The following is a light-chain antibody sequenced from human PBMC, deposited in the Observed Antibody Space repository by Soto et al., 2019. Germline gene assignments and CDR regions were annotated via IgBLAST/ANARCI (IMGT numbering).Light chain of an antibody. J-gene: IGLJ1*01. CDR3: SSYTSSSTYV. CDR1: SSDVGSYNR. CDR2: DVS. Sequence: QSVLTQPPSVSGSPGQSVTISCTGTSSDVGSYNRVSWYQQPPGTAPKLLIYDVSNQPSGVPDRFSGSKSDNAASLTISGLQAEDEADYYCSSYTSSSTYVFGTGTKVTVL. V-gene: IGLV2-18*02.